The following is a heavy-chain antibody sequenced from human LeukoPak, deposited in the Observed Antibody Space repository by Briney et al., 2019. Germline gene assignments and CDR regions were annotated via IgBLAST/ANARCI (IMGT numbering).Heavy chain of an antibody. Sequence: GGSLRLSCAASGFTFSSHWMHWVRQAPGKGLVWVSRINSDGSSISYADSAKGRFTISRDNSKNTLYLQMNSLRAEDTAVYYCARDRVVVTPSGGEDAFDIWGQGTMVTVSS. D-gene: IGHD2-21*02. CDR3: ARDRVVVTPSGGEDAFDI. CDR1: GFTFSSHW. CDR2: INSDGSSI. J-gene: IGHJ3*02. V-gene: IGHV3-74*01.